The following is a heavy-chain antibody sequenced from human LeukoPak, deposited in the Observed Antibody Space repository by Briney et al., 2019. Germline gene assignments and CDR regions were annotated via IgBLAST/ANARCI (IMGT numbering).Heavy chain of an antibody. CDR1: GGSISSGSYY. CDR3: ARGVRITILEWLLPRTV. V-gene: IGHV4-61*02. D-gene: IGHD3-3*01. Sequence: SETLSLTCTVSGGSISSGSYYWSWIRQPAGKGLEWIGRIYTSGSTNYNPSLKSRVTISVDTSKNQFSLKLSSVTAADTAVYYCARGVRITILEWLLPRTVWGQGTLVTVSS. J-gene: IGHJ4*02. CDR2: IYTSGST.